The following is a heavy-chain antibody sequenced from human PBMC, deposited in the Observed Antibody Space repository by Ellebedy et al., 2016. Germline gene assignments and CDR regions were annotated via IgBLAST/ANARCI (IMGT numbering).Heavy chain of an antibody. CDR3: ARDGIVVVPAAPHPPYYYMDV. CDR1: GYTFTSYY. CDR2: INPSGGST. J-gene: IGHJ6*03. D-gene: IGHD2-2*01. Sequence: ASVKVSXKASGYTFTSYYMHWVRQAPGQGLEWMGIINPSGGSTSYAQKFQGRVTMTRDTSTSTVYMELSSLRSEDTAVYYCARDGIVVVPAAPHPPYYYMDVWGKGTTVTVSS. V-gene: IGHV1-46*01.